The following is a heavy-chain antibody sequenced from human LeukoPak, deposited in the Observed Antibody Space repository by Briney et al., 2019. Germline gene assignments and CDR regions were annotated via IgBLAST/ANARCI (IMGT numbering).Heavy chain of an antibody. D-gene: IGHD6-19*01. CDR1: GDSLDNLY. J-gene: IGHJ4*02. Sequence: SETLSLTCAVYGDSLDNLYWSWVRQSPGKGLEWIGEVKVGGDTKYNPYLKSRVTMAAVTSRNQFSLRLTFVTAADTAIYYCARSFGWYALDVWGQGALVTVSS. CDR3: ARSFGWYALDV. V-gene: IGHV4-34*01. CDR2: VKVGGDT.